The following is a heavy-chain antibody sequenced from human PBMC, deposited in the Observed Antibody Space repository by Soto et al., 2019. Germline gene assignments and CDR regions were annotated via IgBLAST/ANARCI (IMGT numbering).Heavy chain of an antibody. CDR2: IYYSGST. V-gene: IGHV4-59*08. Sequence: SETLSLTCTVSGGSISSYYWSWIRQPPGKGLEWIGYIYYSGSTNYNPSLKSRVTISVDTSKNQFSLKLSSVTAADTAVYYCARLPPVPAKYFDYPGPAPLVTVSS. J-gene: IGHJ4*02. CDR1: GGSISSYY. D-gene: IGHD2-2*01. CDR3: ARLPPVPAKYFDY.